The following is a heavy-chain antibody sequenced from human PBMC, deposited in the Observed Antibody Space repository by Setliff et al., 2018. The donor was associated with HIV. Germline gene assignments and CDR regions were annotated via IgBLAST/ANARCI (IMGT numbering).Heavy chain of an antibody. CDR2: SIPLFGTL. D-gene: IGHD2-2*03. CDR1: GNTFSNSA. CDR3: ASGSGYCRSGSCYVGVHRNPDKYYSDY. Sequence: SVKVSCKASGNTFSNSALTWVRQAPGQGLEWMGGSIPLFGTLKYAQKFQGRLTITTDEPMTTGYMELSSLRSEDTAVYYCASGSGYCRSGSCYVGVHRNPDKYYSDYWGQGTLVTVSS. J-gene: IGHJ4*02. V-gene: IGHV1-69*05.